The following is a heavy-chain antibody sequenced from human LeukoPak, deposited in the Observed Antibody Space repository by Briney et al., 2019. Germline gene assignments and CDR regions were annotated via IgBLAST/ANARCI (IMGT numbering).Heavy chain of an antibody. D-gene: IGHD3-22*01. CDR2: IIPIFGTA. J-gene: IGHJ5*02. CDR3: GASPYYYDSSGYQNWFDP. CDR1: GGTFSSYA. Sequence: SVKVSCKASGGTFSSYAISWVRQAPGPGLEWMGGIIPIFGTANYAQKFQGRVTITTDESTSTAYMELSSLRSEDTAVYYCGASPYYYDSSGYQNWFDPWGQGTLVTVSS. V-gene: IGHV1-69*05.